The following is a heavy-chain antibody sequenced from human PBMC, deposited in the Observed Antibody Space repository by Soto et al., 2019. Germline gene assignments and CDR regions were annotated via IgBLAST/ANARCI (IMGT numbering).Heavy chain of an antibody. J-gene: IGHJ4*02. CDR2: IDQGGLET. Sequence: EVQLVQSGGGLVQPGGSLRLSCEASGFTFSHYWMSWVRQAPGKGLEWVAFIDQGGLETHYADSVKGRLTLSRDNDKNTVLLEMRSLRAEDTAMYYCARSILMRYFDNWGQGTPVTVSS. CDR1: GFTFSHYW. CDR3: ARSILMRYFDN. V-gene: IGHV3-7*03. D-gene: IGHD2-8*01.